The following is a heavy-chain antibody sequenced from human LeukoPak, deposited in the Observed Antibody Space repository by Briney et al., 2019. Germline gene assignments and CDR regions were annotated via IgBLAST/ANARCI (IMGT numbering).Heavy chain of an antibody. Sequence: SETLSLTCTVPGGSISSSSYYWGWIRQPPGKGLEWIASIYYSGSTYYNPSLKSRFTISVDTSKNQFSLKLSSVTAADTAVYYCARGHWNYIIDYWGQGTLVTVSS. V-gene: IGHV4-39*07. CDR1: GGSISSSSYY. J-gene: IGHJ4*02. D-gene: IGHD1-7*01. CDR2: IYYSGST. CDR3: ARGHWNYIIDY.